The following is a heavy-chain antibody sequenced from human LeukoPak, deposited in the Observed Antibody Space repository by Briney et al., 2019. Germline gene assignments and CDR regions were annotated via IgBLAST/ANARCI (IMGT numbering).Heavy chain of an antibody. J-gene: IGHJ4*02. CDR1: GYTFTSYD. Sequence: ASVKVSCKASGYTFTSYDINWVRQATGQGLEWMGWMNPNNGGTNYAPKFQGRVTMTRDTSISTAYMELGRLTSDDTAVYYCARDEVRDLEDFDYWGQGSLVTVSS. CDR2: MNPNNGGT. V-gene: IGHV1-2*02. CDR3: ARDEVRDLEDFDY.